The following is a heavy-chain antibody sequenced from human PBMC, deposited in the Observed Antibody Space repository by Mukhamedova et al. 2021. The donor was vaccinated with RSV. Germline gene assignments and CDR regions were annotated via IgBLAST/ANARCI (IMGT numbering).Heavy chain of an antibody. J-gene: IGHJ3*01. V-gene: IGHV3-33*06. CDR3: AKSPTNTIRRFDV. D-gene: IGHD3-3*01. Sequence: RDNSQNTLYLQMNSLRAEDTAVYYCAKSPTNTIRRFDVWGQGTMVTVSS.